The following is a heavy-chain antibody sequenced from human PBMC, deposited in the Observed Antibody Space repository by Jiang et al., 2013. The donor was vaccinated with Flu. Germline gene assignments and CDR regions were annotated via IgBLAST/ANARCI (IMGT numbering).Heavy chain of an antibody. J-gene: IGHJ6*03. CDR2: ISSNGGST. V-gene: IGHV3-64D*09. CDR1: GFTFSSYA. Sequence: SGGGLVQPGGSLRLSCSASGFTFSSYAMHWVRQAPGKGLEYVSAISSNGGSTYYADSVKGRFTISRDNSKNTLYLQMSSLRAEDTAVYYCVISQVLEWLLNTNYYMDVWGKGTTVTVSS. CDR3: VISQVLEWLLNTNYYMDV. D-gene: IGHD3-3*01.